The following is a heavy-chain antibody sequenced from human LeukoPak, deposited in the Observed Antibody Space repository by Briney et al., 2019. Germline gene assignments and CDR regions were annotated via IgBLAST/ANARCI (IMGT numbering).Heavy chain of an antibody. CDR1: GFTFSHHW. J-gene: IGHJ5*02. CDR3: TRNPDGRNWFDP. D-gene: IGHD1-14*01. CDR2: ISSDESST. Sequence: GGSLRLSCAASGFTFSHHWMHWVRQAPGKGLVWVSHISSDESSTTYADSVKGRFTISRDNRKNTLYLQMDSLRVEDTAMYYCTRNPDGRNWFDPWGQGTLVTVSS. V-gene: IGHV3-74*01.